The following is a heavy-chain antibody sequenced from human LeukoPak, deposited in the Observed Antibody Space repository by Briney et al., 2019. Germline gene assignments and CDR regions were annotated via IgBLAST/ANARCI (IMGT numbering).Heavy chain of an antibody. V-gene: IGHV1-2*02. Sequence: ASVNLSCKASGYTFTGYYMHWVRQAPGQGLEWMGWINPNSGGTNYAQKFQGRVTMTRDTSISTAYMELSRLRSDDTAVYYCARDQGYCSSTSCSNWFDPWGQGTMVIVSS. CDR1: GYTFTGYY. CDR2: INPNSGGT. J-gene: IGHJ5*02. D-gene: IGHD2-2*01. CDR3: ARDQGYCSSTSCSNWFDP.